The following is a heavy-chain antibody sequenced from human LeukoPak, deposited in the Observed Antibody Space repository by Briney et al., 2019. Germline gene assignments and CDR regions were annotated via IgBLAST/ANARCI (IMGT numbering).Heavy chain of an antibody. CDR3: AGYGSGSFYKAFDF. V-gene: IGHV4-59*01. Sequence: PSETLSLTCTVSGDSISSSYWSWIRQPPGKGLEWIGYIYYTGSSYYNPSLKSRATTSIDMSKNQFSLKLGSVTAADTAVYYCAGYGSGSFYKAFDFWGQGILVTVSS. D-gene: IGHD3-10*01. CDR1: GDSISSSY. CDR2: IYYTGSS. J-gene: IGHJ4*02.